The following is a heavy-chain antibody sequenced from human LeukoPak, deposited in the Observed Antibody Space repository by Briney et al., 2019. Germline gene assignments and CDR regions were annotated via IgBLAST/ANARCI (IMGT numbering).Heavy chain of an antibody. CDR2: ISDSGGRT. CDR1: VYLFSRYA. J-gene: IGHJ4*02. D-gene: IGHD6-13*01. V-gene: IGHV3-23*01. CDR3: ARSHTLHIAAAIHPGSHFLDY. Sequence: GGSLRLLCSVSVYLFSRYAMSCPRHARGKGLEWVSDISDSGGRTYYTEPVKGRYTISRDNSKNALSVQIHTLSAKQGPVYYCARSHTLHIAAAIHPGSHFLDYWGQGTLVTVSS.